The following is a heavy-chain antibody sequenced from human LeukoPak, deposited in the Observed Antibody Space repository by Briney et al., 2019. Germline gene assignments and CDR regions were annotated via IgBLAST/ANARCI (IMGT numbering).Heavy chain of an antibody. J-gene: IGHJ4*02. Sequence: ASVKVSCKASGYTFTGYYMHWVRQAPGQGLEWMGRINPNSGGTNYAQKFQGRVTMTRDTSISTAYMELSRLRSDDTAVYYCARDGSEGYCSSTSCKGFDYWGQGTLVTVSS. CDR3: ARDGSEGYCSSTSCKGFDY. CDR2: INPNSGGT. D-gene: IGHD2-2*01. V-gene: IGHV1-2*06. CDR1: GYTFTGYY.